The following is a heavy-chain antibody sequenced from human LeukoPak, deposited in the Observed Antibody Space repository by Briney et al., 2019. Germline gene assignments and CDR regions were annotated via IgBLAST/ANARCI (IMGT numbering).Heavy chain of an antibody. J-gene: IGHJ4*02. CDR1: GGSFSGYY. Sequence: SETLSLTCAVYGGSFSGYYWSWIRQPPGKGLEWIGEINHSGSTNYNPSLKSRVTISVDTSKNQFSLKLSSVTAADTAVYYCARGRSGGSYSRWGQGTLVTVSS. D-gene: IGHD1-26*01. V-gene: IGHV4-34*01. CDR3: ARGRSGGSYSR. CDR2: INHSGST.